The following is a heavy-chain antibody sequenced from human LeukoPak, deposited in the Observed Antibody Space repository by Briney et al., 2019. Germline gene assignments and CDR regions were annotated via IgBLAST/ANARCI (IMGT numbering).Heavy chain of an antibody. V-gene: IGHV4-34*01. CDR2: ISHSGST. J-gene: IGHJ5*02. D-gene: IGHD6-19*01. CDR3: AREVNSSGCSP. CDR1: GGSFSGYS. Sequence: SETLSLTCAVYGGSFSGYSWSWIRQPPGKGLEWIGEISHSGSTNCNPSLKSRVTMSVDTSKNQFSLKLSSVTAADTAVYYCAREVNSSGCSPWGQGTLVTVSS.